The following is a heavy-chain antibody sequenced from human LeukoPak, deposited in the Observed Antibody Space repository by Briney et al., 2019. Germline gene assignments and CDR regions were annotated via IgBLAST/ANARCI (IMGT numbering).Heavy chain of an antibody. D-gene: IGHD3-3*01. V-gene: IGHV1-2*02. CDR1: GYTFTGCY. CDR3: ARECYDFWSGYYSCFRGSGMDV. Sequence: ASVKVSCKASGYTFTGCYMHWVRQAPGQGLEWMGWINPNSGGTNYAQKFQGRVTMTRDTSISTAYMELSRLRSDDTAVYYCARECYDFWSGYYSCFRGSGMDVWGQGTTVTVSS. CDR2: INPNSGGT. J-gene: IGHJ6*02.